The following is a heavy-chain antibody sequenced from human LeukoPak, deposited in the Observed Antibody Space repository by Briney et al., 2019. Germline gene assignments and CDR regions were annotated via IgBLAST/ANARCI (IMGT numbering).Heavy chain of an antibody. CDR2: IIPIFGTA. Sequence: GASVKVSCKTSGGTFSSYAISWVRQAPGQGLEWMGGIIPIFGTANYAQKFQGRVTITADESTSTAYMELSSLRSEDTAVYYCARETPGDDFWSGHKSYMDVWGKGTTVTVSS. J-gene: IGHJ6*03. CDR1: GGTFSSYA. V-gene: IGHV1-69*13. CDR3: ARETPGDDFWSGHKSYMDV. D-gene: IGHD3-3*01.